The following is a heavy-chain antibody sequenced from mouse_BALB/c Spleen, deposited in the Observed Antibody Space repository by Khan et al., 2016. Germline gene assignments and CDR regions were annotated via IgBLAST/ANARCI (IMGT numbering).Heavy chain of an antibody. CDR3: ARRRYDDYYYAMDY. CDR1: GFTFSSYA. D-gene: IGHD2-14*01. CDR2: ISSGGST. Sequence: EVELVESGGGLVKPGGSLKLSCAASGFTFSSYAMSWVRQTPEKRLEWVASISSGGSTYYPDSVKGRFTISRDNARNILYLQLSSLRSEETAMYYCARRRYDDYYYAMDYWGQGTSVTVSS. V-gene: IGHV5-6-5*01. J-gene: IGHJ4*01.